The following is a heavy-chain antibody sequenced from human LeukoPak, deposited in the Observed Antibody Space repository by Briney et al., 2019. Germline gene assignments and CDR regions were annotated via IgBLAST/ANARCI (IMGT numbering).Heavy chain of an antibody. D-gene: IGHD3-10*01. V-gene: IGHV3-7*01. CDR3: ARDPTYGSGIYYRDY. CDR1: GFTFSSYW. CDR2: IKQDRSEK. J-gene: IGHJ4*02. Sequence: GGSLRLSCAAFGFTFSSYWMSWVRQAPGKGLEWVANIKQDRSEKYYVDSVKGRFTISRDNAKNSLYLQMNSLRAEDTAVYYCARDPTYGSGIYYRDYWGQGTLVTVSS.